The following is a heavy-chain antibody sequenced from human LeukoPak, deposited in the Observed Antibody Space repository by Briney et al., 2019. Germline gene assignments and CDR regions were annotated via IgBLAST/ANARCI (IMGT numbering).Heavy chain of an antibody. J-gene: IGHJ4*02. D-gene: IGHD3-3*01. CDR1: GGSFSGYY. CDR3: ARVSASIYHFDY. CDR2: INHSGST. V-gene: IGHV4-34*01. Sequence: SETLSLTCAVYGGSFSGYYWSWIRQPPGKGLGWIGEINHSGSTNYNPSLKSRVTISVDTPKNQFSLKLSSVTAADTAVYYCARVSASIYHFDYWGQGTLVTVSS.